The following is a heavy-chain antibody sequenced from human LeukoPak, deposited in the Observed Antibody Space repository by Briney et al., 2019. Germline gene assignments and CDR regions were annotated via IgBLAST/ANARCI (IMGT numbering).Heavy chain of an antibody. CDR1: GGSFSGSY. D-gene: IGHD3-10*01. Sequence: SETLSLTCAVYGGSFSGSYWSWIRQPPGKGLEWSGEINHSGSTNNNSSLRSRVTISVVTAKNQFSLKLSSVTAADTAVYYCARSRGWARYNYYGSGSYYTYFDYWGQGTLVTVSS. V-gene: IGHV4-34*01. CDR2: INHSGST. CDR3: ARSRGWARYNYYGSGSYYTYFDY. J-gene: IGHJ4*02.